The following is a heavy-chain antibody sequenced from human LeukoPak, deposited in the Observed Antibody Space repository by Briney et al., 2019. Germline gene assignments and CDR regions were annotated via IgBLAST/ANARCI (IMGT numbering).Heavy chain of an antibody. CDR1: GYTFTGYH. D-gene: IGHD3-10*01. Sequence: ASVKVSCKASGYTFTGYHMHWVRQAPGQGLEWMGWINPNSGGTNYAQKFQGRVTMTRDTSISTAYMELSRLRSDDTAVYYCARQPRPLLWFGELLSFDAFDIWGQGTMVTVSS. V-gene: IGHV1-2*02. CDR3: ARQPRPLLWFGELLSFDAFDI. J-gene: IGHJ3*02. CDR2: INPNSGGT.